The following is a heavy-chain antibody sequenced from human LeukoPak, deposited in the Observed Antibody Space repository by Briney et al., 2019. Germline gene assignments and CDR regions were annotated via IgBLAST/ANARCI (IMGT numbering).Heavy chain of an antibody. CDR2: IYHSGNT. CDR1: GFTFSNYV. V-gene: IGHV4-38-2*02. Sequence: PGGSLRLSCAASGFTFSNYVMHWVRQAPGKGLEWIGNIYHSGNTYYSPSLKSRVTISVDTSTNHFSLKLTSVTAADTAVYYCARDQCSGGSCYSYYYYMDVWGKGTTVTVSS. J-gene: IGHJ6*03. D-gene: IGHD2-15*01. CDR3: ARDQCSGGSCYSYYYYMDV.